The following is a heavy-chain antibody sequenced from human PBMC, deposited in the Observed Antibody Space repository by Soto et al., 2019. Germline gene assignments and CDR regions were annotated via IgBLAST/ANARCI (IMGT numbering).Heavy chain of an antibody. J-gene: IGHJ5*02. CDR2: INWNSGSI. D-gene: IGHD6-25*01. V-gene: IGHV3-9*01. CDR1: GFTFEDYA. CDR3: AKGRGALAAVSNWFDP. Sequence: EVQLVESGGGLVQPGRSLRLSCAAFGFTFEDYAMHWIRQTPGKGLEWVAGINWNSGSIGYADSVKGRFTISRDNANNSLYLQMDSLRTEDTALYFCAKGRGALAAVSNWFDPWGQGTLVTVSS.